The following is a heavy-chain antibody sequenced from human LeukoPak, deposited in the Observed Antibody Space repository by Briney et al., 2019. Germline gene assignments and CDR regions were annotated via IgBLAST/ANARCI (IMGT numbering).Heavy chain of an antibody. J-gene: IGHJ4*02. Sequence: GGSLRLSCAASGFTFSSYAMSWVRQAPGKGLEWVSGISGSGGSTVYADSVKGRFTISRDNSKNSLYLQMNSLRGEDTAVYYCARGATGAEPFWGQGTLVTVSS. CDR3: ARGATGAEPF. CDR2: ISGSGGST. D-gene: IGHD1-14*01. V-gene: IGHV3-23*01. CDR1: GFTFSSYA.